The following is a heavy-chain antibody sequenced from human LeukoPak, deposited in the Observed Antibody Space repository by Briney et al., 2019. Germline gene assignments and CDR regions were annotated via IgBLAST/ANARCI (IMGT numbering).Heavy chain of an antibody. J-gene: IGHJ4*02. D-gene: IGHD2-21*02. CDR1: GYTFASYG. CDR3: ARDLPPRYCGGDCYADY. CDR2: ISAYNGDT. Sequence: ASVNVSCKASGYTFASYGISWVRQAPGQGLEWMGWISAYNGDTNYAQKLQGRVTMTTDTSTSTAYMELRSLRSDDTAVYYCARDLPPRYCGGDCYADYWGQGTLVTVSS. V-gene: IGHV1-18*01.